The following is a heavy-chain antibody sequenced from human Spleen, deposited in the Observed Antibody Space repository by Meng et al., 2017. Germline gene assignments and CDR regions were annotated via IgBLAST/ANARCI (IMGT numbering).Heavy chain of an antibody. CDR3: ARGRVMVAAAPSDY. V-gene: IGHV3-21*01. J-gene: IGHJ4*02. D-gene: IGHD2-15*01. Sequence: EVQLVESGGGLVKPGGSLRLSCAASGCTFSSYSINWVRQAPGKGLEWVSSISSSSTYADSVKGRFTISRDNAKNSLYLQMNSLRAEDTAVYYCARGRVMVAAAPSDYWGQGTLVTVSS. CDR2: ISSSST. CDR1: GCTFSSYS.